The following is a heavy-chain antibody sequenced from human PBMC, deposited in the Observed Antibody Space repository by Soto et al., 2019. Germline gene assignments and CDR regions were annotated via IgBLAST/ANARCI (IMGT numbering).Heavy chain of an antibody. D-gene: IGHD3-22*01. V-gene: IGHV1-69*13. CDR3: ARSITMIVVAFDY. Sequence: VKVSCKASGYTFIGYYMHWVRQAPGQGLEWMGGIIPIFGTTNYAQKFQGRVTITADKSTSTAYMELSSLRSEDTAVYYCARSITMIVVAFDYWGQGTLVTVSS. CDR1: GYTFIGYY. J-gene: IGHJ4*02. CDR2: IIPIFGTT.